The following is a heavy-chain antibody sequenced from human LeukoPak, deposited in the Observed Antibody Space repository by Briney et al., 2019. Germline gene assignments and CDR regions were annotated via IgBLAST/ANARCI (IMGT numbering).Heavy chain of an antibody. Sequence: GGSLRLSCAASGFTFSSYWMTWVRQAPGKGLEWVANIKQDGSEKYHVDSVRGRFTISRDNAKNSLYLQINSLRAEDTAVYYCARSSYSSSSSVWGQGTMVTVSS. CDR3: ARSSYSSSSSV. J-gene: IGHJ3*01. V-gene: IGHV3-7*03. CDR1: GFTFSSYW. CDR2: IKQDGSEK. D-gene: IGHD6-6*01.